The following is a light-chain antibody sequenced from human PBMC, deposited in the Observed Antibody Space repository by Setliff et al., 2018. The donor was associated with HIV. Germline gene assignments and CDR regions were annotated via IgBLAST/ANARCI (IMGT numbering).Light chain of an antibody. CDR1: ISDVGEYSY. V-gene: IGLV2-8*01. CDR2: GVN. CDR3: SSYAGSHTFV. J-gene: IGLJ1*01. Sequence: QSALAQPPSASGSPGQSVTISCTGTISDVGEYSYVSWYQHHPGKPPKLVIYGVNKRPSGVPDRFSGSKSGNTASLTVSGLQAEDEADYYCSSYAGSHTFVFGTGTKVTVL.